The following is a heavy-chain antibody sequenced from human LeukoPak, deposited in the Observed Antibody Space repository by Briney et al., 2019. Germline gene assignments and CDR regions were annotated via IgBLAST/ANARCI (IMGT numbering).Heavy chain of an antibody. J-gene: IGHJ4*02. Sequence: GGSLRLPCAASGFTFSSYWMHWVRQAPGKGLEWVANIKQDGSEKYYVDSVKGRFTISRDNAKNSLYLQMNSLRAEDTAVYYCARGEVRSDIYGGGFDYWGQGTLVTVSS. CDR1: GFTFSSYW. V-gene: IGHV3-7*01. CDR2: IKQDGSEK. CDR3: ARGEVRSDIYGGGFDY. D-gene: IGHD4-23*01.